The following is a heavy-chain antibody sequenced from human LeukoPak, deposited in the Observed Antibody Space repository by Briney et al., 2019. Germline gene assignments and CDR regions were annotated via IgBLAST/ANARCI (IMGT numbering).Heavy chain of an antibody. CDR2: INHSGST. CDR3: ARLRYFDWTDAFDI. Sequence: PSETLSLTCAVYGGSFSGYYWSWIRQPPGKGLEWIGEINHSGSTNYNPSLKSRVAISVDTSKNQFSLKLSSVTAADTAVYYCARLRYFDWTDAFDIWGQGTMVTVSS. J-gene: IGHJ3*02. V-gene: IGHV4-34*01. CDR1: GGSFSGYY. D-gene: IGHD3-9*01.